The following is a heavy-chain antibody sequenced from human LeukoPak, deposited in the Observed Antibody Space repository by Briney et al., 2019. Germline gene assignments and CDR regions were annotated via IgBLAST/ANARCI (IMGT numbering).Heavy chain of an antibody. Sequence: SSQTLSLTCTVAGASISSGGYYGSCIRHPPRKGLGWSGYIYQSGRTYYNPSLKSRVTISVDRAKNQFALKLSSVTAADTAVYYCARVAYSSGWYCDYWGQGTLVAVSS. J-gene: IGHJ4*02. CDR2: IYQSGRT. CDR1: GASISSGGYY. D-gene: IGHD6-19*01. V-gene: IGHV4-30-2*01. CDR3: ARVAYSSGWYCDY.